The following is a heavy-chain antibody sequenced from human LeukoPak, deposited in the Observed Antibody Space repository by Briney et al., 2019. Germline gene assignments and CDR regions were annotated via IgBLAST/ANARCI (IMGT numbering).Heavy chain of an antibody. CDR1: GGSISSYY. V-gene: IGHV4-59*01. J-gene: IGHJ5*02. Sequence: PETLSLTCTVSGGSISSYYWSWIRQPPGKGLEWIGYIYYSGSTNYNPSLRSRVTISVDTSKNQFSLKLSSVTAADTAVYYCSLFSNWFDPWGQGTLVTVSS. CDR2: IYYSGST. CDR3: SLFSNWFDP. D-gene: IGHD2-21*01.